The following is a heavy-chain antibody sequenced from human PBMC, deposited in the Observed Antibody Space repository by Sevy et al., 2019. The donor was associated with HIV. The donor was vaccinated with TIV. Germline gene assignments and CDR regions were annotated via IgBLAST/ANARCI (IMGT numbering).Heavy chain of an antibody. CDR3: ARHLPLAYYEILTPDSRPFDN. Sequence: SETLSLTCGVSGDSINSNDCYWGWIRQPPGKGLEWIGTIYYSGSTYYNPSLKSRVTISVDTSKNQFSLKLTSVTAADTALYYCARHLPLAYYEILTPDSRPFDNWGQGTLVTVSS. CDR1: GDSINSNDCY. CDR2: IYYSGST. J-gene: IGHJ4*02. V-gene: IGHV4-39*01. D-gene: IGHD3-9*01.